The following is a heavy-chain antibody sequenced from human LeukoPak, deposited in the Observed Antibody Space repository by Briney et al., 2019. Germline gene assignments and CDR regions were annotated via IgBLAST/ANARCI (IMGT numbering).Heavy chain of an antibody. CDR1: GGSISSSSYY. CDR3: ASKSTAWTIDY. J-gene: IGHJ4*02. V-gene: IGHV4-39*01. D-gene: IGHD3/OR15-3a*01. Sequence: NTSETLSLTCTVSGGSISSSSYYWGWIRQTPGKGLEWIGTMYYSGSTNYNQSLKSRVTLSIDTPKNQFSLRLSSVTAADTAVYYCASKSTAWTIDYWGQGTLVTVSS. CDR2: MYYSGST.